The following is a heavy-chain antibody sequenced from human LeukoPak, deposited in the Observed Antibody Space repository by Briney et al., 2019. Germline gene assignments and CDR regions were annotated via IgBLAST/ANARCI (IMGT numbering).Heavy chain of an antibody. CDR2: MYSSGS. Sequence: SETLSLTCTVSGGSISSSSYYLSWIRQTAGKGLEWIGRMYSSGSNYNPSLKSRVTMSIDTSTNQLSLKLSSVTAADTAVYYCARASLAYYDSSGPFDYWGQGTLVTVSS. J-gene: IGHJ4*02. CDR1: GGSISSSSYY. D-gene: IGHD3-22*01. CDR3: ARASLAYYDSSGPFDY. V-gene: IGHV4-39*07.